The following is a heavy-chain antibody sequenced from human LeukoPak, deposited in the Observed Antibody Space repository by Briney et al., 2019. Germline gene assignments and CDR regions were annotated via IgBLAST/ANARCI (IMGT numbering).Heavy chain of an antibody. CDR3: ARLDNNAWYYAFDI. D-gene: IGHD6-19*01. CDR1: GGSISSSSYY. J-gene: IGHJ3*02. CDR2: IYYSGST. V-gene: IGHV4-39*01. Sequence: SETLSLTCTVSGGSISSSSYYWGWIRQPPGKVLEWIGSIYYSGSTYYNPSLKGRVTISVDTSKNQFSLKLSSVTAADTAVYCCARLDNNAWYYAFDIWSQGTMVTVSS.